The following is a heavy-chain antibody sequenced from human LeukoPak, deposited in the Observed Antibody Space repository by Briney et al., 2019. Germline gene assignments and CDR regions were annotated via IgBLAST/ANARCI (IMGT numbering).Heavy chain of an antibody. Sequence: TGGSLRLSCAASGFTFSSYGISWVRQAPGKGLEWVSFISGTGGSTYYADSVKGRFTISRDNSKDTIYLQMNSLRAEDTVVYYCAKKILGISYCFDYWGQGTLVTVSS. J-gene: IGHJ4*02. CDR1: GFTFSSYG. CDR3: AKKILGISYCFDY. D-gene: IGHD3-10*01. V-gene: IGHV3-23*01. CDR2: ISGTGGST.